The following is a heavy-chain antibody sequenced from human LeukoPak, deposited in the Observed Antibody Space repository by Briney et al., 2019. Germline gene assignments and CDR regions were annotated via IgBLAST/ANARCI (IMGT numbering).Heavy chain of an antibody. CDR1: RFTFKHDG. D-gene: IGHD3-16*01. Sequence: GGSLRLSCAASRFTFKHDGRNCVRQAPGKGLEWVGRIKNKGDGGTTEYAAPVKGRFTISRDDSENTLSLQMNSLKTEDTAVHYYAPLGANTDAWGQGTLVTVSS. CDR2: IKNKGDGGTT. J-gene: IGHJ5*02. CDR3: APLGANTDA. V-gene: IGHV3-15*01.